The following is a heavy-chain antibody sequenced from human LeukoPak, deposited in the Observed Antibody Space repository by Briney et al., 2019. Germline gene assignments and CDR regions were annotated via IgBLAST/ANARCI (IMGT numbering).Heavy chain of an antibody. Sequence: GGSLRLSCAASGFTFSSYSMNWVRQAPGKGLEWVSSISSSSSYIYYADSVRGRFTISRDNAKSSLYLQMNSLRAEDTAVYYCAKMGVVVVPAAPYYYYMDVWGKGTTVTVSS. CDR2: ISSSSSYI. CDR3: AKMGVVVVPAAPYYYYMDV. D-gene: IGHD2-2*01. V-gene: IGHV3-21*01. J-gene: IGHJ6*03. CDR1: GFTFSSYS.